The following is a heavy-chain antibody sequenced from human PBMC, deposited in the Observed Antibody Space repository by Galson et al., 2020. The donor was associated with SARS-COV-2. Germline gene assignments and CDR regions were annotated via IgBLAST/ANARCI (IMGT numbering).Heavy chain of an antibody. CDR2: ISYDGSNK. D-gene: IGHD6-13*01. CDR1: GFTFSSYG. CDR3: ARDLLTYSSSWFVGMDV. Sequence: GESLKISCAASGFTFSSYGMHWVRQAPGKGLEWVAVISYDGSNKYYADSVKGRFTISRDNSKNTLYLQMNSLRAEDTAVYYCARDLLTYSSSWFVGMDVWGQGTTVTVSS. J-gene: IGHJ6*02. V-gene: IGHV3-30*03.